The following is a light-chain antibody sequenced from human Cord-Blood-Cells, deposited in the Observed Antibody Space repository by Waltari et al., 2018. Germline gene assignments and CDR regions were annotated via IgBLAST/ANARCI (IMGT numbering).Light chain of an antibody. CDR3: CSYAGSYTLV. J-gene: IGLJ2*01. Sequence: QSALTQPRSVSGSPGQSVTISCTGTSSDVGGYNYVSWYQQHPGKAPKLMIYDVSKRPSGFPDRFSGSKSGNTASLTISGLQAEDKADYYCCSYAGSYTLVFGGGTKLTVL. CDR2: DVS. CDR1: SSDVGGYNY. V-gene: IGLV2-11*01.